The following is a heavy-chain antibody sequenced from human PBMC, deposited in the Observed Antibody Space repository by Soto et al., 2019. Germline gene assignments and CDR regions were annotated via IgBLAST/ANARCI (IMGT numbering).Heavy chain of an antibody. V-gene: IGHV4-59*01. CDR1: GGSISTYY. J-gene: IGHJ5*02. CDR3: ARPSVVGNRYNCFDP. CDR2: VYYTGTT. Sequence: QVQLQESGPGLVKPSETLSLTCTVSGGSISTYYWTWIRQPPGKGLAWIGFVYYTGTTNYNPSLKSRVTMSVDTSKNQFSLNLNSVTAADTAVYYCARPSVVGNRYNCFDPWGQGTLVTVSS. D-gene: IGHD6-19*01.